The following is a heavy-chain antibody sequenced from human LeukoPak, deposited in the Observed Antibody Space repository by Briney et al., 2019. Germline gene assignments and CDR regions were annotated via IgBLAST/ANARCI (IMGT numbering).Heavy chain of an antibody. J-gene: IGHJ3*02. CDR1: GFIFSDYY. Sequence: GGSLRLSCAGSGFIFSDYYMIWIRQAPGKGLEWISYISSSGSTIYYADSVKGRFTFSRDNAKNSLYLQMDSLRAEDTAVYYCARGRQNSGSYSDAFDIWGQGTMVTVSS. CDR3: ARGRQNSGSYSDAFDI. CDR2: ISSSGSTI. V-gene: IGHV3-11*04. D-gene: IGHD1-26*01.